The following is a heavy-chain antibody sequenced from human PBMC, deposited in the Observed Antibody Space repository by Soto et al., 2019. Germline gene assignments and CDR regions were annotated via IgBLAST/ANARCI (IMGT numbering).Heavy chain of an antibody. CDR3: ARDPAGYSSSWATPTFDY. Sequence: GGSLRLSCAASGFTFSSYAMHWVRQAPGKGLEWVAVISYDGSNKYYADSVKGRFTISRDDSKNTLYLQMNSLRAEDTAVYYCARDPAGYSSSWATPTFDYWGQGTLVTVSS. CDR2: ISYDGSNK. V-gene: IGHV3-30-3*01. CDR1: GFTFSSYA. D-gene: IGHD6-13*01. J-gene: IGHJ4*02.